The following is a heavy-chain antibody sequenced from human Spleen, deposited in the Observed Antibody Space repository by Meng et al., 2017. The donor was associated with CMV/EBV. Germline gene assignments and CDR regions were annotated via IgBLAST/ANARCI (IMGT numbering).Heavy chain of an antibody. CDR3: ARGGWELLAFDI. Sequence: GESLKISCAASGFTFSSYWMTWVRQAPGKGLEWVANIKQDGSEKYHVDSVKGRFTISRDNAKKSLYLQMNSLRGEDTAVYYCARGGWELLAFDIWGQGTMVTVSS. CDR1: GFTFSSYW. V-gene: IGHV3-7*01. CDR2: IKQDGSEK. D-gene: IGHD1-26*01. J-gene: IGHJ3*02.